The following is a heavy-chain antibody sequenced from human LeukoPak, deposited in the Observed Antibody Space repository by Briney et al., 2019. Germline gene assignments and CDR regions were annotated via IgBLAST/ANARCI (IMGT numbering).Heavy chain of an antibody. D-gene: IGHD4-17*01. J-gene: IGHJ4*02. V-gene: IGHV1-2*02. CDR2: MYPDSGDT. Sequence: ASVKVSCKTSGYTFTDYYIHWVRQAPGQRLEWMGWMYPDSGDTNYVQKFQGRVTLTRDTSITTAYMELTRLTSDDTAVYYCARGFYADYQKFWEQGTLVTVSS. CDR1: GYTFTDYY. CDR3: ARGFYADYQKF.